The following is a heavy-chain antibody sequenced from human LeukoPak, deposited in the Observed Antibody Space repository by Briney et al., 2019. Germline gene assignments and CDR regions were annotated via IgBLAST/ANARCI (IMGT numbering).Heavy chain of an antibody. V-gene: IGHV1-2*02. D-gene: IGHD2-21*02. J-gene: IGHJ4*02. CDR2: INPNSGGT. Sequence: ASVKVSCKASGYTFTGYYMHWVRQAPGQGLEWMGWINPNSGGTNYAQKFQGRVTMTRDTSVSTAYMELSRLRSDDTAVYYCARVGGFAYCGGDCYTLGYWGQGTLVTVSS. CDR3: ARVGGFAYCGGDCYTLGY. CDR1: GYTFTGYY.